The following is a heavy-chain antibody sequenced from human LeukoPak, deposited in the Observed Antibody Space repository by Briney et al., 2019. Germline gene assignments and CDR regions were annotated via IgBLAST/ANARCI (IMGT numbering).Heavy chain of an antibody. D-gene: IGHD1-26*01. V-gene: IGHV4-30-2*01. CDR3: ARDRSGRDI. CDR1: GGSISSGGYS. J-gene: IGHJ3*02. Sequence: PSQTLSLTCAVSGGSISSGGYSWSWIRQPPGKGLEWIGYIYHSGSTYYNPSLKSRVTISVDTSKNQFSLKLSSVTAADTAVYYCARDRSGRDIWGQGTMVTVSS. CDR2: IYHSGST.